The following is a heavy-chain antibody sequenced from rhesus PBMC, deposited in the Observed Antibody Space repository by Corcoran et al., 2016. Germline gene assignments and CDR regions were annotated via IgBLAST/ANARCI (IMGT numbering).Heavy chain of an antibody. Sequence: QVQLVQSGAEVKKPGASVKVSCKASGFTFGSYAISWVRQAPGQGLEWMGVTIPVGGITNDAKKFQGRVTITADTSTSTAYMELSSLRSEDTAVYYCARETRTYYFDYWGQGVLVTVSS. D-gene: IGHD3-9*01. CDR3: ARETRTYYFDY. J-gene: IGHJ4*01. CDR2: TIPVGGIT. V-gene: IGHV1-198*02. CDR1: GFTFGSYA.